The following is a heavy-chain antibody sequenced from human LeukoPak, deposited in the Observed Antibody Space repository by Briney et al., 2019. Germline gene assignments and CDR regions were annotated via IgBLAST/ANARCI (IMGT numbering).Heavy chain of an antibody. J-gene: IGHJ4*02. CDR1: GFTFSGSA. D-gene: IGHD1-26*01. CDR3: TTRPHIVGATTLDY. CDR2: IRSKANSYAT. Sequence: GGSLRLSCAASGFTFSGSAMHWVRQASGKGLEWVGRIRSKANSYATAYAASVKGRFTISRDDSKNTAYLQMNSLKTEDTAVYYCTTRPHIVGATTLDYWGQGTLVTVSS. V-gene: IGHV3-73*01.